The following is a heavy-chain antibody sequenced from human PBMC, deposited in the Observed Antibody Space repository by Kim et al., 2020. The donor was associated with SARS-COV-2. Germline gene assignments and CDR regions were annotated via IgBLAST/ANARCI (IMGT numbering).Heavy chain of an antibody. V-gene: IGHV1-2*02. CDR3: ATGRGIYGSGSYGLFDY. J-gene: IGHJ4*02. CDR1: GYTFTGYY. D-gene: IGHD3-10*01. CDR2: INPNSGGT. Sequence: ASVKVSCKASGYTFTGYYMHGVRQAPGQGLEGMGWINPNSGGTNYAQKFKGRVTMTRETSISTASMELSRLRSDDTAVYYCATGRGIYGSGSYGLFDYWGQGTLVTVSS.